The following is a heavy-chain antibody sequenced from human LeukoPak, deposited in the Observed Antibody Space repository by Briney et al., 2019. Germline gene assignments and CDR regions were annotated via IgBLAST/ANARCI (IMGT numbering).Heavy chain of an antibody. D-gene: IGHD6-25*01. V-gene: IGHV4-30-4*08. CDR3: ARERYAASYNWFDP. Sequence: SETLSLTCTVSGGSISSGDYYWSWIRQPPGKGLEWIGCIYYSGSTYYNPSLKSRVTISVDTSKNQFSLKLSSVTAADTAVYYCARERYAASYNWFDPWGQGTLVTVSS. CDR1: GGSISSGDYY. J-gene: IGHJ5*02. CDR2: IYYSGST.